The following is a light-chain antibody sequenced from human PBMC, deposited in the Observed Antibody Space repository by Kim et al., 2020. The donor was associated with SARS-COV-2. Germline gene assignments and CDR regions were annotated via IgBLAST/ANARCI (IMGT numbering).Light chain of an antibody. CDR1: QCISRS. J-gene: IGKJ4*01. CDR2: DAS. CDR3: LQHNAYPPT. V-gene: IGKV1-9*01. Sequence: ESVGDRVSITCRRSQCISRSLAWYQQKPGKAPELLIYDASTLRRGVPSGFSGSGSGTEFTLTITTLQPEDFATYYCLQHNAYPPTFGGGTKVDIK.